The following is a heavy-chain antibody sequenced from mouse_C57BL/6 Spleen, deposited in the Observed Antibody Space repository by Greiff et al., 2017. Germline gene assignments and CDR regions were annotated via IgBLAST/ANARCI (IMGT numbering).Heavy chain of an antibody. V-gene: IGHV14-2*01. CDR3: ARSPDSSGYLAWFAY. Sequence: EVKLQESGAELVKPGASVKLSCTASGFNIKDYYMHWVKQRTEQGLEWIGRIDPEDGETKYAPKFQGKATITADTSSNTAYLQLSSLTSEDTAVYYCARSPDSSGYLAWFAYWGQGTLVTVSA. D-gene: IGHD3-2*02. CDR1: GFNIKDYY. CDR2: IDPEDGET. J-gene: IGHJ3*01.